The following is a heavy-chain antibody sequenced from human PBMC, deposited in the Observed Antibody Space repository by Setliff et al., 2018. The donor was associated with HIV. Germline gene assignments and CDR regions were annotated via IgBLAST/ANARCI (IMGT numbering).Heavy chain of an antibody. CDR2: IYYSGST. Sequence: TLSLTCTVSGGSISSSSYYWGWIRQPPGKGLEWIGSIYYSGSTYYNPSLKSRVTISVDTSKNQFSLKLSSVTAADTAVYYCARQYDFWSGYNEFDPWGQRTLVTVSS. CDR1: GGSISSSSYY. J-gene: IGHJ5*02. V-gene: IGHV4-39*01. CDR3: ARQYDFWSGYNEFDP. D-gene: IGHD3-3*01.